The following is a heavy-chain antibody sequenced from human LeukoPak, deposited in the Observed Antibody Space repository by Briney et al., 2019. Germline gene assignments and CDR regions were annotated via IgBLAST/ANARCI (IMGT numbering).Heavy chain of an antibody. CDR3: AKRPDDAFDI. CDR2: ISGSGGST. V-gene: IGHV3-23*01. J-gene: IGHJ3*02. CDR1: GFTFSSYG. Sequence: GSLRLSCAASGFTFSSYGMSWVRQAPGKGLEWVSAISGSGGSTYYADSVKGRFTISRDNSKNTPYLQMNSLRAEDTAVYYCAKRPDDAFDIWGQGTMVTVSS.